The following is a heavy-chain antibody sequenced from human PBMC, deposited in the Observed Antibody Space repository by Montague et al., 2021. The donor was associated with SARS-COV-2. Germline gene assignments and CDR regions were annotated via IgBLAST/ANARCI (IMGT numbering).Heavy chain of an antibody. CDR1: GGSFSGYY. J-gene: IGHJ6*03. D-gene: IGHD2-2*02. V-gene: IGHV4-34*01. CDR3: ARLGEGVVPAPILGVGPYYSYFYMDV. CDR2: INHSGSA. Sequence: SETLSLTCAVYGGSFSGYYWNWIRQPPGKGLEWIGEINHSGSAKYNPSLKRRVTISVDTPKNQFSLKLNSVTAADTAVYYCARLGEGVVPAPILGVGPYYSYFYMDVWGKGATVTVSS.